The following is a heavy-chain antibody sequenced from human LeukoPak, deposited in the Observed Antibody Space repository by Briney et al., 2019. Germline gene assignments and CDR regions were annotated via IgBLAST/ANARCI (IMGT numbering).Heavy chain of an antibody. CDR1: GFTFSTYW. CDR3: ARFTTARPAY. CDR2: INTDGSST. J-gene: IGHJ4*02. D-gene: IGHD6-6*01. V-gene: IGHV3-74*01. Sequence: GGSLRLSCAASGFTFSTYWMHWVRQGPEKGLVWVSRINTDGSSTRYADSVKGRFTVSRDNAKNTLYLQMNSLRAEDTAVYYCARFTTARPAYWGQGTLVTVSS.